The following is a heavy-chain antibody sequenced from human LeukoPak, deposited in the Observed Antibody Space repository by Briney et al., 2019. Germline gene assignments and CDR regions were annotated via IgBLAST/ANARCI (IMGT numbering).Heavy chain of an antibody. V-gene: IGHV4-34*01. J-gene: IGHJ4*02. CDR1: GGSFSGYY. D-gene: IGHD3-22*01. Sequence: SETLSLTCAVYGGSFSGYYWSWIRQPPGKGLEWIGGINHSGSTNYNPSLKSRVTISVDTSKNQFSLKLSSVTAADTAVYYCARGWKTYYYDSSGYYHDYWGQGTLVTVSS. CDR2: INHSGST. CDR3: ARGWKTYYYDSSGYYHDY.